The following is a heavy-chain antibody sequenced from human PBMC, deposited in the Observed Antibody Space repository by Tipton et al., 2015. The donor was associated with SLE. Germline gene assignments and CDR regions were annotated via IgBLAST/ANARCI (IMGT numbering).Heavy chain of an antibody. D-gene: IGHD6-13*01. J-gene: IGHJ6*02. Sequence: TLSLTCAVSGGSVGSGDYSWSWIRQPLGKALEWIGYIYHTGTTYYNPSLKSRVTMSIDKSNNQFSLKLSSVTAADTAVYYCARGISGYSSSWFYYYYNMDVWGQGTTVTVSS. CDR1: GGSVGSGDYS. V-gene: IGHV4-30-2*01. CDR3: ARGISGYSSSWFYYYYNMDV. CDR2: IYHTGTT.